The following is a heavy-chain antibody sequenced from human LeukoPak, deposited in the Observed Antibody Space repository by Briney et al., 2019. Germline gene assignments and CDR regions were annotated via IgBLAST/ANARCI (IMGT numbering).Heavy chain of an antibody. CDR3: ARHYDILTGYPKPFDY. J-gene: IGHJ4*02. CDR1: GGSFSGYY. V-gene: IGHV4-34*01. Sequence: SETLSLTCAVYGGSFSGYYWSWIRQPPGKGLEWIGEINHSGSTNYNPSLKSRVTISVDTSKNQFSLKLSSVTAADTAVYYCARHYDILTGYPKPFDYWGQGTLVTVSS. CDR2: INHSGST. D-gene: IGHD3-9*01.